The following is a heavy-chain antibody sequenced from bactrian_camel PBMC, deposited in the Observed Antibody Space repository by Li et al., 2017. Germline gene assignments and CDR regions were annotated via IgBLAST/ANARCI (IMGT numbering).Heavy chain of an antibody. CDR1: GHRFSRNC. J-gene: IGHJ4*01. CDR3: AADLGPLWDFVLQH. CDR2: IYTGDGTT. V-gene: IGHV3S1*01. D-gene: IGHD1*01. Sequence: HVQLVESGGGSVQAGGSLRLSCSISGHRFSRNCMAWFRQGPGEEREGVASIYTGDGTTRYADSVKGRFTISRDNAKNTLYLQMNTLKPKDTAMYYCAADLGPLWDFVLQHWGQGTQGTV.